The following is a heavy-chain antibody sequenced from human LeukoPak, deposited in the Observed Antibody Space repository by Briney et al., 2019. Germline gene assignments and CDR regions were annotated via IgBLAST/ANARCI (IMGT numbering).Heavy chain of an antibody. Sequence: PSETLSLTCTVSGGSISTYYWTWIRQPAGKGLEWIGRIHTSGSTNYNPSLKSRVALSLDTSKNRFTFMTAAVTAADTAVYYCARGSHWFDYWGQGTLVTVSS. D-gene: IGHD6-19*01. CDR1: GGSISTYY. J-gene: IGHJ5*01. CDR3: ARGSHWFDY. V-gene: IGHV4-4*07. CDR2: IHTSGST.